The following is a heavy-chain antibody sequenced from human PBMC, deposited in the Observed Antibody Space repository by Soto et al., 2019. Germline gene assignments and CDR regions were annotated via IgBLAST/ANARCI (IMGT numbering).Heavy chain of an antibody. V-gene: IGHV3-48*01. CDR2: ISSSSSTI. J-gene: IGHJ4*02. CDR3: ARDDDFWSGYYFPNFDY. CDR1: GFTFSSYS. D-gene: IGHD3-3*01. Sequence: PVGSLRLSCAASGFTFSSYSMNWVRQAPGKGLEWVSYISSSSSTIYYADSVKGRFTISRDNAKNSLYLQMNSLRAEDTAVYYYARDDDFWSGYYFPNFDYWGQGTLVTVSS.